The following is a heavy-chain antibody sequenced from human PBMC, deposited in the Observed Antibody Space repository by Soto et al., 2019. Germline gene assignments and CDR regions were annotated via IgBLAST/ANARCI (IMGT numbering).Heavy chain of an antibody. CDR2: ISYDGSNK. Sequence: GGSLRLSCAASGFTFSSYGMHWVRQAPGKGLEWVAVISYDGSNKYYADSVKGRFTTSRDNSKNTLYLQMNSLRAEDTAVYYCAKVAYSGYDWDYWGQGTPGHRLL. V-gene: IGHV3-30*18. J-gene: IGHJ4*02. CDR1: GFTFSSYG. D-gene: IGHD5-12*01. CDR3: AKVAYSGYDWDY.